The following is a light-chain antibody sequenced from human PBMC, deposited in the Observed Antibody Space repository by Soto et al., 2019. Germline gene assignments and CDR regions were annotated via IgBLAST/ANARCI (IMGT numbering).Light chain of an antibody. CDR1: QSINSY. CDR2: DAS. CDR3: QQRSSWPIT. J-gene: IGKJ5*01. Sequence: EIVLTQSPATLSLSPGDRATLSCRASQSINSYLAWYQQKPGQAPRLLIYDASRRASDIPDRFSGSGSGTDFTLTISSLEPEEFAVYYCQQRSSWPITFGQGARLDIK. V-gene: IGKV3-11*01.